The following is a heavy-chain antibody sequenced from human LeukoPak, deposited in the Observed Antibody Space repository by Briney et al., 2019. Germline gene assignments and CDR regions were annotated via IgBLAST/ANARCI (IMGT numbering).Heavy chain of an antibody. CDR1: GFTFSSYW. CDR2: ISSSSSYI. V-gene: IGHV3-21*01. J-gene: IGHJ4*02. D-gene: IGHD6-19*01. CDR3: ARVNRLAFDY. Sequence: GGSLRLSCAASGFTFSSYWMSWVRQAPGKGLEWVSSISSSSSYIYYADSVKGRFTISRDNAKNSLYLQMNSLRAEDTAVYYCARVNRLAFDYWGQGTLVTVSS.